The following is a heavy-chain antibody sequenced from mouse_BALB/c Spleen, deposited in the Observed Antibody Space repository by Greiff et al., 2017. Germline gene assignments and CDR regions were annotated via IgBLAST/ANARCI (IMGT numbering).Heavy chain of an antibody. CDR3: ARNPYYGSSYDWYFDV. CDR2: IWSGGST. V-gene: IGHV2-2*02. CDR1: GFSLTSYG. D-gene: IGHD1-1*01. Sequence: VKLVESGPGLVQPSQSLSITCTVSGFSLTSYGVHWVRQSPGKGLEWLGVIWSGGSTDYNAAFISRLSISKDNSKSQVFFKMNSLQANDTAIYYCARNPYYGSSYDWYFDVWGAGTTVTVSS. J-gene: IGHJ1*01.